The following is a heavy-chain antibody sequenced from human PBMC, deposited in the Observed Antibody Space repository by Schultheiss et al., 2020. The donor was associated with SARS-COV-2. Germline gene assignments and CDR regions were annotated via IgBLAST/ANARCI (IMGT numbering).Heavy chain of an antibody. Sequence: SQTLSLTCAVYGGSFSGYYWSWIRQPPGKGLEWIGEINHSGSTNYNPSLKSRVTISVDKSKNQFSLKLSSVTAADTAVYYCARATAARAPNWFDPWGQGTLVTVSS. D-gene: IGHD6-6*01. V-gene: IGHV4-34*01. J-gene: IGHJ5*02. CDR3: ARATAARAPNWFDP. CDR2: INHSGST. CDR1: GGSFSGYY.